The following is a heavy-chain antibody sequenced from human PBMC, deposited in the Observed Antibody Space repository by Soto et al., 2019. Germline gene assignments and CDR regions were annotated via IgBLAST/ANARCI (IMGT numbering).Heavy chain of an antibody. V-gene: IGHV3-7*01. D-gene: IGHD3-3*01. CDR2: IKQDGSEK. J-gene: IGHJ4*02. CDR3: ARERGVPEPYYDFWSGYYTPCDY. CDR1: GFTFSSYW. Sequence: PGGSLRLSCAASGFTFSSYWMSWVRQAPGKGLEWVANIKQDGSEKYYVDSVKGRFTISRDNAKNSLYLQMNSLRAEDTAVYYCARERGVPEPYYDFWSGYYTPCDYWGQGT.